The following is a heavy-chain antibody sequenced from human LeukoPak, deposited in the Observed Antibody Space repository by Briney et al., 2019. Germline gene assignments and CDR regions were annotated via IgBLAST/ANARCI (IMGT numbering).Heavy chain of an antibody. Sequence: GGSLRLSCAASGFTFSTYAMSWVRQAPGKGLEWVSVISGSGGSTYYADSVKGRFTISGDNSKNTLYLQMNSLRVEDTAVYYLAKWGGTSGYSYGLGAFDIWGQGTMVTVSS. CDR2: ISGSGGST. V-gene: IGHV3-23*01. CDR3: AKWGGTSGYSYGLGAFDI. D-gene: IGHD5-18*01. CDR1: GFTFSTYA. J-gene: IGHJ3*02.